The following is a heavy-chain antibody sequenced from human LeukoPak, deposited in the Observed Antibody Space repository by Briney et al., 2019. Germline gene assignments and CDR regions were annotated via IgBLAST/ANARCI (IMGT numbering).Heavy chain of an antibody. D-gene: IGHD6-13*01. CDR2: IYYSGST. CDR1: GGSISSYY. J-gene: IGHJ3*01. Sequence: SETLSLTCTVSGGSISSYYWSWIRQPPGKGLEWIGYIYYSGSTNYNPSLKSRVTISVDTSKNQFSLKLSSVTAADTAVYYCARDQDGSSSWYGDAFDLWGQGTMVTVSS. V-gene: IGHV4-59*01. CDR3: ARDQDGSSSWYGDAFDL.